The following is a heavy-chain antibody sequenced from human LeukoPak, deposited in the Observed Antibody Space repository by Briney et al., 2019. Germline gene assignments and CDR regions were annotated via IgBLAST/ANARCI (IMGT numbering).Heavy chain of an antibody. D-gene: IGHD3-10*01. Sequence: GGSLRLSCAASGFTFSSYGMHWVRQAPGKGLEWVAVISYDGSNKYYADSVKGRFTISRDNSKNTLYLQMNSLRAEDTAVYYCAKGTTMVRGVMGDAFDIWGQGTMVTVSS. CDR2: ISYDGSNK. V-gene: IGHV3-30*18. J-gene: IGHJ3*02. CDR3: AKGTTMVRGVMGDAFDI. CDR1: GFTFSSYG.